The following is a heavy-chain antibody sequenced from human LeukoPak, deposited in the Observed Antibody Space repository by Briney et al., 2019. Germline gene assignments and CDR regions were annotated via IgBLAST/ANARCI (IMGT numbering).Heavy chain of an antibody. J-gene: IGHJ3*02. CDR3: ARKKDVLLWFGGNAFDI. CDR2: IYHSGST. V-gene: IGHV4-34*01. D-gene: IGHD3-10*01. CDR1: GGSFSGYY. Sequence: PSETLSLACAVYGGSFSGYYWSWIRQPPGKGLEWIGEIYHSGSTNYNQSLKSRVTISVDKSKNQFSLKLSSVAAADTAVYYCARKKDVLLWFGGNAFDIWGQGTMVTVSS.